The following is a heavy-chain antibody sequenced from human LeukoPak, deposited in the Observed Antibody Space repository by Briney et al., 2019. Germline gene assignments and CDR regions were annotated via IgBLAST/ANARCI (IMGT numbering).Heavy chain of an antibody. CDR1: GFTFSTYW. D-gene: IGHD3-10*01. V-gene: IGHV3-43*02. Sequence: GGSLRLSCAASGFTFSTYWMSWVRQPPGKGLEWVSLITGDGGFTCHADSVRGRFTISRDNSKNSLYLQMNSLRTEDTSLYYCAKSRNYGSGSYLDYWGPGTLVTVSS. J-gene: IGHJ4*02. CDR3: AKSRNYGSGSYLDY. CDR2: ITGDGGFT.